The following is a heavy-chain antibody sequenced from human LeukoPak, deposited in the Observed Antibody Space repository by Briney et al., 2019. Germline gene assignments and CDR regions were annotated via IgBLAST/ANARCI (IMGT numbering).Heavy chain of an antibody. D-gene: IGHD2-2*01. CDR1: GFTFSNYW. V-gene: IGHV3-7*01. Sequence: GGSLRLSCAASGFTFSNYWMSWVRQAPGKVLEWVASVKQDVDKKDYVDSLKDRFTISRDNGKNSLYLQMNSLRAEDTAVYYCATGIVVVPAARRGYSYGRRADAFDIWGQGTMVTVSS. CDR2: VKQDVDKK. CDR3: ATGIVVVPAARRGYSYGRRADAFDI. J-gene: IGHJ3*02.